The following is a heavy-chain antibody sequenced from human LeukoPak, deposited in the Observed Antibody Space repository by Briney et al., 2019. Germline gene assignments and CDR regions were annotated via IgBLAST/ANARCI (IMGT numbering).Heavy chain of an antibody. J-gene: IGHJ4*02. CDR3: ARVESRRTSCSPCYY. CDR1: GFTFSSYA. CDR2: ISGSGGST. D-gene: IGHD2-2*01. Sequence: GGSLRLSCAASGFTFSSYAMSWVRQAPGKGLEWVSAISGSGGSTYYADSVKGRFTISRDNSYATLRLLMNSLRVEDRAVYYIARVESRRTSCSPCYYRGQGALVTASS. V-gene: IGHV3-23*01.